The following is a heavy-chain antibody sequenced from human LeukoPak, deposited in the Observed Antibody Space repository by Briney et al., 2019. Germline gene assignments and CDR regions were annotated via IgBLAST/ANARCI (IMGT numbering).Heavy chain of an antibody. CDR2: IYSGGST. Sequence: GGSLRLSCAASGFTFSTYWMHWVRQAPGKGLEWVSVIYSGGSTYYADSVKGRFTISRDNSKNTLYLQMNSLRAEDTAVYYCARDRIRGSGSYGAYYYYGMDVWGQGTTVTVSS. V-gene: IGHV3-66*01. CDR3: ARDRIRGSGSYGAYYYYGMDV. J-gene: IGHJ6*02. CDR1: GFTFSTYW. D-gene: IGHD3-10*01.